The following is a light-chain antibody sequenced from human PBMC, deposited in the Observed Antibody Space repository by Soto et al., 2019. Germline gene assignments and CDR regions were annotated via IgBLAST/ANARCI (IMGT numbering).Light chain of an antibody. CDR1: NRDVGGYNY. V-gene: IGLV2-14*01. CDR3: SSYTGSSTLL. Sequence: QSVLTQPASVSGSPGQSITISCTGTNRDVGGYNYVSWYHQHPGKAPKLMIYEVSNRPSGVSNRFSGSKSGKTASLTISGLQAEDEGDYYCSSYTGSSTLLFGGGTKVTVL. CDR2: EVS. J-gene: IGLJ2*01.